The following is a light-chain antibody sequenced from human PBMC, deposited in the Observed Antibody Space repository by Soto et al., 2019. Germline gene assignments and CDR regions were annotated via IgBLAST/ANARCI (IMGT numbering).Light chain of an antibody. V-gene: IGKV1-5*01. Sequence: DIQLTQSPSTLSAAVGDSVTMTCRARQSIRNLLAWYQQKPGKAPKPLIYDASTLKTGVPSRFSGSGSGSEFNFTITGLQPDDFATYFCQQYNTYATFGQGTRLEI. CDR3: QQYNTYAT. CDR1: QSIRNL. J-gene: IGKJ5*01. CDR2: DAS.